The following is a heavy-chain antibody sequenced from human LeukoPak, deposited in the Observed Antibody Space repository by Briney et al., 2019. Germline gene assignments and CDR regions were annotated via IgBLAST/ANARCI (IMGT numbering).Heavy chain of an antibody. D-gene: IGHD1-26*01. CDR3: ARVPADPREVNWFDP. Sequence: ASVKVSCKASGYTFTSYGISWVRQAPGQGLEWMGWISAYNGNTNYARKLQGRVTMTTDTSTSTAYMELRSLRSDDTAVYYCARVPADPREVNWFDPWGQGTLVTVSS. V-gene: IGHV1-18*01. CDR2: ISAYNGNT. J-gene: IGHJ5*02. CDR1: GYTFTSYG.